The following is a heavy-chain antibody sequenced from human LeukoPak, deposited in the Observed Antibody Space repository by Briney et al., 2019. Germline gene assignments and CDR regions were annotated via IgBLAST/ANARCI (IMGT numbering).Heavy chain of an antibody. Sequence: PGRSLRLSCAASGFTFSSYGMHWVRQAPGEGLEWVAVISYDGSNKYYADSVKGRFTISRDNSKNTLYLQMNSLRAEDTAVYYCAKVGYSYGLSTFLDYWGQGTLVTVSS. D-gene: IGHD5-18*01. CDR3: AKVGYSYGLSTFLDY. CDR2: ISYDGSNK. CDR1: GFTFSSYG. J-gene: IGHJ4*02. V-gene: IGHV3-30*18.